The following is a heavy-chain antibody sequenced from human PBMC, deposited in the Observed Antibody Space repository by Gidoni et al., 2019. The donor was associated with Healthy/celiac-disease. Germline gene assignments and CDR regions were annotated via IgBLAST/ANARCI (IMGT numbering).Heavy chain of an antibody. Sequence: QVQLQQWGARLLKPSDTLSLTCAVYGGSFSGYYWGWLRQPPGKGLEWIGEINHSGSTNYNPSLKSRVTISVDTSKNQFSLKLSSVTAADTAVYYCAREGSSWFVWFDPWGQGTLVTVSS. CDR2: INHSGST. CDR3: AREGSSWFVWFDP. CDR1: GGSFSGYY. J-gene: IGHJ5*02. V-gene: IGHV4-34*01. D-gene: IGHD6-13*01.